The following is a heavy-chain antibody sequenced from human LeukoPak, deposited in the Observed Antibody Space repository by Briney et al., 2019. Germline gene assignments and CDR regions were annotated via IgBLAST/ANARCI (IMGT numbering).Heavy chain of an antibody. J-gene: IGHJ4*02. CDR3: ASDSSGYYRTFDY. Sequence: PSETLSLTCTVSGGSISSSSYYWGWIRQPPGKGLEWIGSIYYSGSTYYNPSLKSRVTISVDTSKNQFSLKLSSVTAADTAVYYCASDSSGYYRTFDYWGQGTLVTVSS. CDR1: GGSISSSSYY. D-gene: IGHD3-22*01. V-gene: IGHV4-39*01. CDR2: IYYSGST.